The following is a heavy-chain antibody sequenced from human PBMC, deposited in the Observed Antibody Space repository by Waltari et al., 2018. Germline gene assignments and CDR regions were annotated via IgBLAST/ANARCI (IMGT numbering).Heavy chain of an antibody. J-gene: IGHJ3*02. CDR3: ARQGSWTFDI. Sequence: EVQMVESGGGLVQPGGSLRLSCVVSGFSLSDYWMSWVRQAPGRGLEWGGNIKGDGTETFHVDSVKGRFTISRDNARNTLFLQMNNLGAGDTAVFYCARQGSWTFDIWGQGTVVTVSS. CDR2: IKGDGTET. D-gene: IGHD3-10*01. CDR1: GFSLSDYW. V-gene: IGHV3-7*01.